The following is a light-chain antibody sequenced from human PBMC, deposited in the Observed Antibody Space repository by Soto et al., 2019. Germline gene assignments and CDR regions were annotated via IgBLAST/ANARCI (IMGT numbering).Light chain of an antibody. CDR1: NSNIGTNT. CDR2: TNN. CDR3: AAWDDSLGAYV. Sequence: QSVLTQPPSASATPGQRVTISCSGSNSNIGTNTANWYQQLPGTAPRLLIYTNNQRPSGVPQRFSSSKTGTSASLAIGGLQSEDGADYYCAAWDDSLGAYVFGTGTKVTVL. V-gene: IGLV1-44*01. J-gene: IGLJ1*01.